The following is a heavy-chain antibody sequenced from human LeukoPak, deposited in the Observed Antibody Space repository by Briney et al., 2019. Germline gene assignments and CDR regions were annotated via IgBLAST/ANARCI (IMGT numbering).Heavy chain of an antibody. CDR1: GFSFTTYW. CDR3: ARRGGTKPAPGFDC. D-gene: IGHD2-2*01. Sequence: SGESLKISCKGSGFSFTTYWIAWVRQMPGKGLEWMGIIYPGDSDTKYSPAFQGQVTISADKSANTAYLQWSRLKASDTAMYYCARRGGTKPAPGFDCRGQGTLVTVSS. CDR2: IYPGDSDT. J-gene: IGHJ5*01. V-gene: IGHV5-51*01.